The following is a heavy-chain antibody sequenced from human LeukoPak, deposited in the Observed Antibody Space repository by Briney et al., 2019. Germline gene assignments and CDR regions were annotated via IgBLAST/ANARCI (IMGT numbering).Heavy chain of an antibody. Sequence: PGGSLRLSCAASGFTFSSYAMSWVRQAPGKGLEWVSAISGSGGSTYYADSVKGRFTISRDNSKNTLYLQMNSLRAEDTAVYYCAKPVLGPSDYYYYYGMDVWGQGTTVTVSS. J-gene: IGHJ6*02. CDR3: AKPVLGPSDYYYYYGMDV. V-gene: IGHV3-23*01. CDR1: GFTFSSYA. CDR2: ISGSGGST.